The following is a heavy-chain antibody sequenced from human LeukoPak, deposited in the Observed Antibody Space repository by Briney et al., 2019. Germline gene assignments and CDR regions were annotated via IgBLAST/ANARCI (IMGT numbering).Heavy chain of an antibody. J-gene: IGHJ6*02. CDR2: IIPILGIA. CDR3: ARDRSDYYDSSGYGMDV. Sequence: SVKVSCKASGGTFSSYAISWVRQAPGQGLEWMGRIIPILGIANYAQKFQGRVTITADKSTSTAYMELSSLRSEDTAVYYCARDRSDYYDSSGYGMDVWGQGTTVTVSS. D-gene: IGHD3-22*01. CDR1: GGTFSSYA. V-gene: IGHV1-69*04.